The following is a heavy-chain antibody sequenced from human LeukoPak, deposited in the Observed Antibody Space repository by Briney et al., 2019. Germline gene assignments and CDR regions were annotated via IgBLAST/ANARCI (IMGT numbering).Heavy chain of an antibody. V-gene: IGHV3-30*04. D-gene: IGHD1-26*01. CDR2: ISYDGSNK. J-gene: IGHJ4*02. Sequence: GGSLRLSCAASGFTFNNYAMHWVRQAPGKGLEWVAVISYDGSNKYYADSAKGRFTISRDNSKNTLYLQMNSLRTEDTAVYYCAKDRYSGTYLQTGPCAHWGQGTLVTVSS. CDR1: GFTFNNYA. CDR3: AKDRYSGTYLQTGPCAH.